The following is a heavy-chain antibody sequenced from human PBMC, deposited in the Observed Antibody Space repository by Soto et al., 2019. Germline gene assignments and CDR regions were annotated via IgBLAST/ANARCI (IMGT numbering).Heavy chain of an antibody. J-gene: IGHJ4*02. V-gene: IGHV3-53*01. CDR1: GLSVSAYY. D-gene: IGHD3-10*01. CDR3: ARLSAPTGSYYTAPFDY. Sequence: GSLRLSCAPSGLSVSAYYMIWVRQAPGKGLEWVSVIYRGGTTHYEDSFQGRFTISRDSSKNTLYLHMNRLRAEDTAIYYCARLSAPTGSYYTAPFDYWGQGTLVTVSS. CDR2: IYRGGTT.